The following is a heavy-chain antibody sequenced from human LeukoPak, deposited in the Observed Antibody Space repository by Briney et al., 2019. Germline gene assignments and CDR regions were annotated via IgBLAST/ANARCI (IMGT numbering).Heavy chain of an antibody. CDR1: GGSISSGGYY. Sequence: SETLSLTCTVSGGSISSGGYYWSWTRQHPGKGLEWIGYIYYSGCTYYNPSLNSRVTISVDTSKNQFSLKLSSVTAADTAVYYCARECSSTSCYSGTNSDYWGQGTLVTVSS. D-gene: IGHD2-2*02. CDR2: IYYSGCT. V-gene: IGHV4-31*03. CDR3: ARECSSTSCYSGTNSDY. J-gene: IGHJ4*02.